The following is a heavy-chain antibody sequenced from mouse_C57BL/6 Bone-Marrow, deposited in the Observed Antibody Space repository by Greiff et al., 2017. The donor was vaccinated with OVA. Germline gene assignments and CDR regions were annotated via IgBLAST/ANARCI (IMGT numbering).Heavy chain of an antibody. V-gene: IGHV1-75*01. D-gene: IGHD2-4*01. Sequence: VQLVESGPELVKPGASVKISCKASGYTFTDYYINWVKQRPGQGLEWIGWIFPGSGSTYYNEKFKGKATLTVDKSSSTAYMLLSSLTSEDSAVYFCAWGLRRGYWYFDVWGTGTTVTVSS. CDR1: GYTFTDYY. CDR3: AWGLRRGYWYFDV. J-gene: IGHJ1*03. CDR2: IFPGSGST.